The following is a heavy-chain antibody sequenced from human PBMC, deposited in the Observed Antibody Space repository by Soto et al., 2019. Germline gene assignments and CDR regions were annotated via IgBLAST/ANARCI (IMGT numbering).Heavy chain of an antibody. CDR1: GFSLSTSGVG. D-gene: IGHD3-16*01. J-gene: IGHJ4*02. Sequence: QITLKESGPTLVKPTQTLTLTCTFSGFSLSTSGVGVGWIRQPPGKALAWLALLYWDDDKRYSPSLKSRLTITQDSSNHHLVPTMTNSNPVDTATYYCEHRDYADPLFDYWGQGTLVTVSS. CDR2: LYWDDDK. V-gene: IGHV2-5*02. CDR3: EHRDYADPLFDY.